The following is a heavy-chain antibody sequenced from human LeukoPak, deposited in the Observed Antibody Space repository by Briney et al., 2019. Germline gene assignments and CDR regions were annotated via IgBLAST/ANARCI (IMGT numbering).Heavy chain of an antibody. J-gene: IGHJ4*02. Sequence: SETLSLTCTVSGGSISSYYWSWIRQPAGKGLEWIGRIYTSGSTNYNPSLKSRVTMSVDTSKNQFSLKLSSVTAADTAVYYCARGPLGFGTYYFDYWGQGTLVTVSS. D-gene: IGHD3-10*01. V-gene: IGHV4-4*07. CDR2: IYTSGST. CDR3: ARGPLGFGTYYFDY. CDR1: GGSISSYY.